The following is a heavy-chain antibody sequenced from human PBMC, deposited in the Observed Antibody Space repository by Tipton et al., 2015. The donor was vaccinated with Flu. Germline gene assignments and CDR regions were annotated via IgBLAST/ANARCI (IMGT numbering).Heavy chain of an antibody. J-gene: IGHJ4*02. CDR1: GDSISSSTYY. CDR3: ARLSYYDVDLKNFYFDY. CDR2: LYCYNGNT. Sequence: TLSLTCTVSGDSISSSTYYWGWIRQPPGKGLEWIGSLYCYNGNTYYSPSLKSRVTISADTSKNQFSLKLRSVTAADTAVYYCARLSYYDVDLKNFYFDYWGQGALVTVSS. V-gene: IGHV4-39*01. D-gene: IGHD3-10*02.